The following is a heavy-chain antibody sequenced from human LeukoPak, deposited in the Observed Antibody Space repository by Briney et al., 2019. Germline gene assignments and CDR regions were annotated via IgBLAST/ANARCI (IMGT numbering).Heavy chain of an antibody. Sequence: SETLSLTCTVSVGSISSSAYYCGWTRQPPGKRLEWIGSIYYSGITYDNPSLKTRVIMSVDTSKNQFSLKLSSVTAADTAVYYCVRHTAMGSPLHYWGQGTLVTVSS. J-gene: IGHJ4*02. CDR2: IYYSGIT. CDR1: VGSISSSAYY. V-gene: IGHV4-39*01. D-gene: IGHD5-18*01. CDR3: VRHTAMGSPLHY.